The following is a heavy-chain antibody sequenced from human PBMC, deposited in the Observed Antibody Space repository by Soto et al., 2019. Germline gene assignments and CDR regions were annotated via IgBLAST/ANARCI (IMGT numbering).Heavy chain of an antibody. D-gene: IGHD2-8*01. CDR1: VDSISNNNYH. CDR2: VYSNGHT. Sequence: SETLSVTCTVSVDSISNNNYHWGWTRQPPGKGLEWIGTVYSNGHTYHNPSLKSRLAMAVDTSKNQFSLSLISVTAADTAVYFCASLNNGRPGDSWGQGTLVTVSS. CDR3: ASLNNGRPGDS. J-gene: IGHJ4*02. V-gene: IGHV4-39*01.